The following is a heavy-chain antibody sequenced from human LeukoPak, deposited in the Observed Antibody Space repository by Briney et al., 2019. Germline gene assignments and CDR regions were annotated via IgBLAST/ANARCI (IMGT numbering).Heavy chain of an antibody. CDR2: ISYDGSNK. CDR1: GYTFTSYG. D-gene: IGHD2-21*01. CDR3: AKDPSVVIAYDMDV. Sequence: SCKASGYTFTSYGISWVRQAPGKGLEWVAVISYDGSNKYYADSVKGRFTISRDNSKNTLYLQMNSLRAEDTAVYYCAKDPSVVIAYDMDVWGQGTTVTVSS. V-gene: IGHV3-30*18. J-gene: IGHJ6*02.